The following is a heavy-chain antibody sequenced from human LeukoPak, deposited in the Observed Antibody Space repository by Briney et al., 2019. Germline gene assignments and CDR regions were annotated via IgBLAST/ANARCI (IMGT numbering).Heavy chain of an antibody. J-gene: IGHJ4*02. V-gene: IGHV3-23*01. CDR3: AHGGFSTSSLCRLIEY. CDR1: GFTFSNWA. Sequence: GGPLSLSCAASGFTFSNWAMRWVRQAPARGVAGVSSFKSSGDSTFYADSVKGRFTISRDNSKNTLYLQMNSLRADDTALYYCAHGGFSTSSLCRLIEYWGQGTLVTVSS. CDR2: FKSSGDST. D-gene: IGHD2-8*01.